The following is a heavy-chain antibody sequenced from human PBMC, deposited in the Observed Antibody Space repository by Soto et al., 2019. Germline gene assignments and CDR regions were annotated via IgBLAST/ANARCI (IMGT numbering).Heavy chain of an antibody. V-gene: IGHV3-23*01. J-gene: IGHJ4*02. D-gene: IGHD3-10*01. CDR1: GFPFNNYA. CDR3: AKGRAGSWSLTPRVDF. Sequence: EVQLLESGGGLVQPGGSLRLSCAASGFPFNNYAMNWVRQAPGKGLEWVSGISGGGDTTSYADSVKGRFTVSSDGSKSTMSLQMSSLRADDTALYYCAKGRAGSWSLTPRVDFWGQGTLVTVSS. CDR2: ISGGGDTT.